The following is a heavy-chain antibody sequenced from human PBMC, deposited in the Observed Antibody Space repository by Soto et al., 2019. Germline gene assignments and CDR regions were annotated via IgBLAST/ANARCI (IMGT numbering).Heavy chain of an antibody. CDR3: ARNYSGSGGGFDY. J-gene: IGHJ4*02. D-gene: IGHD2-15*01. CDR2: IYSGGST. V-gene: IGHV3-53*01. CDR1: GFTVSSNY. Sequence: EVQLVESGGGLIQPGGSLRLSCVASGFTVSSNYMSWVRQAPGKGLEWVSVIYSGGSTYYADSVKGRFTIARDDSKNTMALQMHRRRAEDRGVYSCARNYSGSGGGFDYWGQGTLVTVSS.